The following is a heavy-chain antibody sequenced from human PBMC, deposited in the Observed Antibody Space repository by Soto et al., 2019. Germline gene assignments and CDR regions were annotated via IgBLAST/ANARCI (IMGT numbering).Heavy chain of an antibody. CDR2: INPNSGGT. CDR1: GYTFTGYY. D-gene: IGHD3-10*01. V-gene: IGHV1-2*04. Sequence: VASVKVSCKASGYTFTGYYMHWVRQAPGQGLEWMGWINPNSGGTNYAQKFQGWVTMTRDTSISTAYMELSRLRSDDTAVYYCARGEWFGELSAGGGMDVWGQGTTVTVSS. J-gene: IGHJ6*02. CDR3: ARGEWFGELSAGGGMDV.